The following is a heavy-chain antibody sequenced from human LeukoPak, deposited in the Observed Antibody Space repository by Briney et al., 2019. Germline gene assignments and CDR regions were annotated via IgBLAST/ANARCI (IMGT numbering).Heavy chain of an antibody. CDR1: GGSISSYY. CDR3: ARTSTGQGSQRSFDY. CDR2: IYHSGST. Sequence: SETLSLTCTVSGGSISSYYWSWIRQPPGKGLEWIGYIYHSGSTYYNPSLKSRVTISVDRSKNQFSLKLSSVTAADTAVYYCARTSTGQGSQRSFDYWGQGTLVTVSS. V-gene: IGHV4-59*12. J-gene: IGHJ4*02. D-gene: IGHD4-17*01.